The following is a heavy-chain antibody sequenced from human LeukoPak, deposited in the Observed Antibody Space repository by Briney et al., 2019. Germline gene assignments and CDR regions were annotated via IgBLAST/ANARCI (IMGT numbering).Heavy chain of an antibody. CDR1: GFTFSSYA. Sequence: GGSLRLSCAASGFTFSSYAMHWVRQAPGKGLEWVAVISYDGSNKYYADSVKGRFTISRDNAYNSLYLQMDSLRVEDTAVYYCARDGRWINYYNGNSPVWGQGTLVTVSS. D-gene: IGHD3-22*01. J-gene: IGHJ4*02. CDR2: ISYDGSNK. V-gene: IGHV3-30*04. CDR3: ARDGRWINYYNGNSPV.